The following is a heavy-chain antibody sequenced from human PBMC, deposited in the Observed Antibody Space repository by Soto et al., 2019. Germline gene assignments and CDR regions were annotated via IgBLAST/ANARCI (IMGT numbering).Heavy chain of an antibody. CDR3: AREDSSSSAEGFDY. CDR2: IYYSGST. Sequence: SETLSLTCTVSGGSISSGDYYWSWIRQPPGKGLEWIGYIYYSGSTYYNPSLKSRVTISVDTSKNQFSLELSSVTAADTAVYYCAREDSSSSAEGFDYWGQGTLVTVSS. V-gene: IGHV4-30-4*01. D-gene: IGHD6-6*01. CDR1: GGSISSGDYY. J-gene: IGHJ4*02.